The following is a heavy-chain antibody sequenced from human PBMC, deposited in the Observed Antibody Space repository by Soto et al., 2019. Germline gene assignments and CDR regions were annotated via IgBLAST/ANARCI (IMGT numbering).Heavy chain of an antibody. CDR1: GYTLTSYD. V-gene: IGHV1-8*01. D-gene: IGHD3-3*01. CDR3: ARGSAPLFYYDFWSGPGY. CDR2: MNPNSGNT. J-gene: IGHJ4*02. Sequence: ASVKVSCKASGYTLTSYDISWVRQATGQGLEWMGWMNPNSGNTGYAQEFQGRVTMTRNTSISTAYMELSSLRSEDTAVYYCARGSAPLFYYDFWSGPGYWGQGTLVTVSS.